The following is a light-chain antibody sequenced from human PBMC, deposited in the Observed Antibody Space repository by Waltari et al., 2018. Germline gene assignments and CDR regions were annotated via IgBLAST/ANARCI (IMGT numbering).Light chain of an antibody. CDR1: SSDVGGYNY. V-gene: IGLV2-14*01. CDR3: SSRTGSSTLYV. J-gene: IGLJ1*01. CDR2: GVY. Sequence: QSALTQPASVSGSPGQSITISCTGSSSDVGGYNYVSWYQQHPGKAPQLMIYGVYNRPTGVSIRISGSKPGNTASLTISGLQAEDEADYYCSSRTGSSTLYVFGTGTKVTVL.